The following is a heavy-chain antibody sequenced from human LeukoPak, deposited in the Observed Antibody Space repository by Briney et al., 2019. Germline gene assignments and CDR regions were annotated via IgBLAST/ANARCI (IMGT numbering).Heavy chain of an antibody. D-gene: IGHD6-13*01. CDR1: GCTFSSYA. CDR3: ASISGAAAGTSWFDP. V-gene: IGHV1-69*06. CDR2: IIPIFGTA. J-gene: IGHJ5*02. Sequence: GASVKVSCKASGCTFSSYAISWVRQAPGQGLEWMGGIIPIFGTANYAQKFQGRVTITADKSTSTAYMELSSLRSEDTAVYYCASISGAAAGTSWFDPWGQGTLVTVSS.